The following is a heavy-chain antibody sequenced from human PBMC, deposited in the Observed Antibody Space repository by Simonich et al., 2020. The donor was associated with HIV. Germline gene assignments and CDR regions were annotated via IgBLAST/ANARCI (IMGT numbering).Heavy chain of an antibody. CDR1: GYTFINYA. CDR3: ARGWELLHAFDY. D-gene: IGHD1-26*01. CDR2: INVGNGNT. V-gene: IGHV1-3*01. Sequence: QVQLVQSGAEVKKPGASVKVSCTASGYTFINYAMHWVRQAPGQRLEWMGWINVGNGNTKNSQKFQGRVTITRDTSASTAYMELSSLRSEDTAVYYCARGWELLHAFDYWGQGTLVTVSS. J-gene: IGHJ4*02.